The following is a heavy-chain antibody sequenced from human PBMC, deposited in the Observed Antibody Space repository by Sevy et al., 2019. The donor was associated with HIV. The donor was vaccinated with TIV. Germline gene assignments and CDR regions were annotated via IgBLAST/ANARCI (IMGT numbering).Heavy chain of an antibody. Sequence: GGSLRLSCAASGFTFSSYDMRWVRQAPGKGLEWVAVISYDGSNKYYTGSVKGRFTISRDNSKNTLYLQMNSLRAEDTAVYYCARDRHTITMVAPAPDYWGQGTLVTVSS. D-gene: IGHD3-10*01. V-gene: IGHV3-30-3*01. J-gene: IGHJ4*02. CDR1: GFTFSSYD. CDR2: ISYDGSNK. CDR3: ARDRHTITMVAPAPDY.